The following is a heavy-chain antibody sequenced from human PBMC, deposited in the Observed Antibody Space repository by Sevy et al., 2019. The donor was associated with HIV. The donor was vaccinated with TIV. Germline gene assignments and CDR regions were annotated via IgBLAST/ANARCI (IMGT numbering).Heavy chain of an antibody. D-gene: IGHD3-10*01. V-gene: IGHV3-21*01. CDR3: AREGNYYGSGSLVRHFDY. J-gene: IGHJ4*02. CDR1: GFTFSTYS. Sequence: GGSLRLSCAASGFTFSTYSMNWVRQAPGKGLEWVSSISSSSTYIYYADSVKGRFTISRDNAKNSLYLQMNSLRAEDTAVYYCAREGNYYGSGSLVRHFDYWGQGTLVTVSS. CDR2: ISSSSTYI.